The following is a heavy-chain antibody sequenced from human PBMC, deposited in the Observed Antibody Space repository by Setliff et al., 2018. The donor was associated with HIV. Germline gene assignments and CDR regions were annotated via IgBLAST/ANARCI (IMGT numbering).Heavy chain of an antibody. D-gene: IGHD3-3*01. CDR2: IYYSGRT. CDR3: ARQSYDFWSGPLGFDY. V-gene: IGHV4-39*01. Sequence: PSETLSLTCTVSGGSISSSSYYWGWIRQPPGKGLEWIGSIYYSGRTYHNPSLKSRVTISVDTSKNHFSLTLSSVTAADTAVYYCARQSYDFWSGPLGFDYWGRGTLVTVFS. CDR1: GGSISSSSYY. J-gene: IGHJ4*02.